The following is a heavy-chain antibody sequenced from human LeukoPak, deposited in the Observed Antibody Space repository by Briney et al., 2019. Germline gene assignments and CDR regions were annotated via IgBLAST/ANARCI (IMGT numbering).Heavy chain of an antibody. CDR1: GGSFSGYY. CDR2: INHSGST. V-gene: IGHV4-34*01. Sequence: SETLSLTCAVYGGSFSGYYWSWIRQPPGKGLEWIGEINHSGSTNYNPSLKSRVTISVDTSKNQFSLKLSSVTAAVTAVYYCAASGSYYPDYWGQGTLVTVSS. D-gene: IGHD1-26*01. CDR3: AASGSYYPDY. J-gene: IGHJ4*02.